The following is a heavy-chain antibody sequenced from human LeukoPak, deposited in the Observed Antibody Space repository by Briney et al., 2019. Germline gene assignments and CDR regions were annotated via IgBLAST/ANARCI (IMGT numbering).Heavy chain of an antibody. V-gene: IGHV3-7*03. Sequence: GGSLRLSCAASGFTISSYWMSWVRQAPGKGLEWVANIKQDGSEISYVDSVKGRFTISRDNAKNSLYLQMNSLRAEDTAVYYCAKDSREYTGYYYGMDVWGQGTTVTVSS. J-gene: IGHJ6*02. CDR3: AKDSREYTGYYYGMDV. D-gene: IGHD6-6*01. CDR2: IKQDGSEI. CDR1: GFTISSYW.